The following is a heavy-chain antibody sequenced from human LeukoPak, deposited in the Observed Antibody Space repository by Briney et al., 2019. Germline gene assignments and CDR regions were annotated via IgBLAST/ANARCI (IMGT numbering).Heavy chain of an antibody. D-gene: IGHD3-9*01. CDR1: GFTFSSYS. Sequence: GGSLRLSCAASGFTFSSYSMNWVRQAPGKGLEWVSSISSSSSYIYYADSVKGRFTTSRDNAKNSLYLQMNSLRAEDTAVYYCARDRFYDILTGYYDYWGQGTLVTVSS. CDR2: ISSSSSYI. J-gene: IGHJ4*02. V-gene: IGHV3-21*01. CDR3: ARDRFYDILTGYYDY.